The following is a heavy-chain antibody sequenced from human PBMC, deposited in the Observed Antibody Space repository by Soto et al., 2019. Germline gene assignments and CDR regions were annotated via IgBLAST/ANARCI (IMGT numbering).Heavy chain of an antibody. V-gene: IGHV1-24*01. J-gene: IGHJ4*02. Sequence: YAMSVFFVRLVRHAPGEGLEWMGGLDLKNGETIYAQNFQGRVTMTEDSSTDTPYMELSRLRAEDEAVDDRGKGSTFLAFWGQGTLVTVSS. CDR1: YAMSVFF. CDR3: GKGSTFLAF. D-gene: IGHD6-6*01. CDR2: LDLKNGET.